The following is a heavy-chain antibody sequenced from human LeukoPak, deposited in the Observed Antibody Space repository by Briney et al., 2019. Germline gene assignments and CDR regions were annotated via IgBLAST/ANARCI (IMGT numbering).Heavy chain of an antibody. CDR3: ARHGSSYYEPRYNWFDP. CDR2: IYPGDSDT. CDR1: GYTFTNYW. V-gene: IGHV5-51*01. D-gene: IGHD3-16*01. J-gene: IGHJ5*02. Sequence: GESLKISCQGSGYTFTNYWIGWVRQLPGKGLEWMGMIYPGDSDTRYSPSFQGQVTISADKSITTAYLQWSSLKASDTAMYYCARHGSSYYEPRYNWFDPWGQGTLVTVSS.